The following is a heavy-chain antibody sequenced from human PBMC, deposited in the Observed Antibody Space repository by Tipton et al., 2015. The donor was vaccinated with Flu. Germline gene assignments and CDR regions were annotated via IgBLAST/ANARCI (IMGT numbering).Heavy chain of an antibody. CDR1: GFTFEDYA. Sequence: SLRLSCAASGFTFEDYAMHWVRQVPGKGLEWVSLIYWNGDETYYADSVRGQFTISRDNSKSSLYLQMNNLRPEDTALYYCAKEKANYFDSSATAGVHWGLDVWGQGTTVTVSS. CDR2: IYWNGDET. D-gene: IGHD3-22*01. CDR3: AKEKANYFDSSATAGVHWGLDV. J-gene: IGHJ6*02. V-gene: IGHV3-43D*04.